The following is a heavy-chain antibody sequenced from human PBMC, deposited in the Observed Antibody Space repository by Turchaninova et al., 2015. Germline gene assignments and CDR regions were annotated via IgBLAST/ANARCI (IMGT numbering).Heavy chain of an antibody. CDR2: KYYRSKWFN. CDR1: GDSVSSNSAA. J-gene: IGHJ4*02. V-gene: IGHV6-1*01. Sequence: QVQLQQSGPGLVKPSQTLSVTCDISGDSVSSNSAAWNWIRQSPSRGLEWLGRKYYRSKWFNDFAASVKSXXXINSDTSKXXFSXXXNSVTPEXXAVYYCARGNXWPLXXGGQEXLVTVSS. CDR3: ARGNXWPLXX.